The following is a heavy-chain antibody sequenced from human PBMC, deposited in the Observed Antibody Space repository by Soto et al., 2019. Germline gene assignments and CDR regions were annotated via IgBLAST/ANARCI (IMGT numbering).Heavy chain of an antibody. D-gene: IGHD3-3*01. V-gene: IGHV3-9*01. J-gene: IGHJ4*02. Sequence: GGSLRLSCAASGFTFDDYAMHWVRQAPGKGLEWVSGISWNSGNIDYADSVKGRFTISRDNAKNSLYLQMNSLRTEDTALYYCTKARSAYWGLDDYWGQGT. CDR1: GFTFDDYA. CDR3: TKARSAYWGLDDY. CDR2: ISWNSGNI.